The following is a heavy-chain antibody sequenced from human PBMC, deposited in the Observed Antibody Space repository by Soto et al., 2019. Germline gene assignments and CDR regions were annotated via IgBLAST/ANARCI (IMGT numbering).Heavy chain of an antibody. CDR3: AKALQYSSSRDYFYYGMDV. V-gene: IGHV3-23*01. CDR2: MNSGGRT. CDR1: GFTFSNYS. J-gene: IGHJ6*02. Sequence: GGSLRLSCAAPGFTFSNYSMSWVRQAPGKGLEWVSGMNSGGRTYYADSVKGRFTISRDTSKNTLYLQMNSLRADDTAVFYCAKALQYSSSRDYFYYGMDVWGQGTTVTVSS. D-gene: IGHD6-6*01.